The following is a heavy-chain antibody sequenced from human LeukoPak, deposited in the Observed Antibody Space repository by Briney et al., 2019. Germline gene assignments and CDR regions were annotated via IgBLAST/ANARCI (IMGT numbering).Heavy chain of an antibody. D-gene: IGHD3-3*01. J-gene: IGHJ4*02. CDR1: GFTFDDYA. CDR2: INWNGGST. CDR3: ARVKGSGYRNSIDY. Sequence: GGSLRLSCAASGFTFDDYAMNWVRQAPGKGLEWVSGINWNGGSTYYRDSVKGRFTISRDNAKNSLYLQMNSLRAEDTALYYCARVKGSGYRNSIDYWGQGNLVTVSS. V-gene: IGHV3-20*04.